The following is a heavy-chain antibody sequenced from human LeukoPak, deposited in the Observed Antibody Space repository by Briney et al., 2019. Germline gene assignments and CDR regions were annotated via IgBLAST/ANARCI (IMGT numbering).Heavy chain of an antibody. CDR3: AKVYSSGWYWVDY. CDR1: GFTFSDYY. Sequence: GGSLRLSCAASGFTFSDYYMSWIRQAPGKGLEWVSGISGSGGSTNHADPVKGRFTISRDNSKNTLYLQMNSLRAEDTAEYYCAKVYSSGWYWVDYWGQGTLVTVSS. D-gene: IGHD6-19*01. V-gene: IGHV3-23*01. CDR2: ISGSGGST. J-gene: IGHJ4*02.